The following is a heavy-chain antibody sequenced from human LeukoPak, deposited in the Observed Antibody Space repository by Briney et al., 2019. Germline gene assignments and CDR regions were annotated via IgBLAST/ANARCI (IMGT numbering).Heavy chain of an antibody. Sequence: GGSLRLSCAASGFTFSSYGMSWVRQAPGKGLEWVSAISGSGGSTYYADSVKGRFTISRDNSKNTLYLQMNSLRAEDTAVYYCARHGTITMVRGRLRYYYMDVWGKGATVTISS. CDR1: GFTFSSYG. J-gene: IGHJ6*03. CDR3: ARHGTITMVRGRLRYYYMDV. CDR2: ISGSGGST. V-gene: IGHV3-23*01. D-gene: IGHD3-10*01.